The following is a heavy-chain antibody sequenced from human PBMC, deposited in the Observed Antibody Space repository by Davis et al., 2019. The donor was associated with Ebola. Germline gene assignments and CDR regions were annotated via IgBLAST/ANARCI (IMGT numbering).Heavy chain of an antibody. D-gene: IGHD2-2*01. CDR3: ARKDFVVVPAVNKGYYGMDV. J-gene: IGHJ6*02. Sequence: AASVKVSCKASGYTFTSYDINWVRQATGQGLEWMGWMNPNSGNTGYAQKFQGRVTMTRNTSISTAYMELSSLRSEDTAVYYCARKDFVVVPAVNKGYYGMDVWGQGTTVTVSS. CDR2: MNPNSGNT. CDR1: GYTFTSYD. V-gene: IGHV1-8*01.